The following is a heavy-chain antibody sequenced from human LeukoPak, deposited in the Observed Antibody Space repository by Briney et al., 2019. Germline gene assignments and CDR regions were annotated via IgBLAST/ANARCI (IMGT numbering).Heavy chain of an antibody. Sequence: SVKVSCKASGGTFSSYAISWVRQAPGQGLEWMGGIIPIFGTANYAQKFQGRVTITADESTSTAYMELSSLRSEDTALYYCASGSHVRVYDSNPYYGHYWGQGTLVTVSS. CDR2: IIPIFGTA. CDR3: ASGSHVRVYDSNPYYGHY. D-gene: IGHD3-22*01. CDR1: GGTFSSYA. V-gene: IGHV1-69*13. J-gene: IGHJ4*02.